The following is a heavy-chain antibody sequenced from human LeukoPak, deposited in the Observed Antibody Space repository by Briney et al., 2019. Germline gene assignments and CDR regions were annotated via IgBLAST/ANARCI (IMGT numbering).Heavy chain of an antibody. CDR1: GGSISSSNW. CDR2: IYHSGRT. Sequence: SGTLSLTCAVSGGSISSSNWWSWVRQPPGKGLEWIGEIYHSGRTNYNPSLKSRVTISVDKSKNQFSLKLSSVTAADTAVYYCARDPQTRIAAAGTFDHWGQGTLVTVSS. V-gene: IGHV4-4*02. CDR3: ARDPQTRIAAAGTFDH. J-gene: IGHJ4*02. D-gene: IGHD6-13*01.